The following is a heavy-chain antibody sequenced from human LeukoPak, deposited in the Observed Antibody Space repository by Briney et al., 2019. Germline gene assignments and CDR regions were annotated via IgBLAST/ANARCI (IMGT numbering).Heavy chain of an antibody. V-gene: IGHV3-7*01. J-gene: IGHJ4*02. CDR2: IKKDGSDK. Sequence: PGGSLRLSCAASGFTFTKYWMTWVRQAPGKGLEWVGNIKKDGSDKNYMDSVKGRFTISRDNTKNSVYLQMSSLRAEDTAVYYCAREVWGPEYWGQGTLVTVSS. CDR3: AREVWGPEY. D-gene: IGHD1-14*01. CDR1: GFTFTKYW.